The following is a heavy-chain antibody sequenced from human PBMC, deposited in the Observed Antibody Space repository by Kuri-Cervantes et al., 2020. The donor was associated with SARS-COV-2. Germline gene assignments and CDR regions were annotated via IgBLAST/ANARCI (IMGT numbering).Heavy chain of an antibody. Sequence: GSLRLSCTVSGGSINPYYWNWLRPTPGKALEWIGYVYHTGPTNYSPSLKSRLTISLDTSKSQFSLKLTSVTAADTALYYCARGEYSSGWVYWYLDLWGRGTLVTVSS. CDR1: GGSINPYY. CDR2: VYHTGPT. CDR3: ARGEYSSGWVYWYLDL. D-gene: IGHD6-19*01. J-gene: IGHJ2*01. V-gene: IGHV4-59*01.